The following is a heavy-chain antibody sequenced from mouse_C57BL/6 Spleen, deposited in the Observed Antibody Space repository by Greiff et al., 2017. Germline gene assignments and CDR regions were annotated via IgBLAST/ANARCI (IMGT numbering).Heavy chain of an antibody. CDR3: TKKLAGSYAMDY. CDR1: GFSLPSYG. D-gene: IGHD6-1*01. V-gene: IGHV2-5*01. Sequence: QVQLQQSGPGLVQPSQSLSITCTVSGFSLPSYGVHWVRQSPGKGLEWLGVLWRGGSTDYTAAFMSRMSITQDNSKSQVFFKMNSLQADDTAIYDCTKKLAGSYAMDYWGQGTSGTVSS. J-gene: IGHJ4*01. CDR2: LWRGGST.